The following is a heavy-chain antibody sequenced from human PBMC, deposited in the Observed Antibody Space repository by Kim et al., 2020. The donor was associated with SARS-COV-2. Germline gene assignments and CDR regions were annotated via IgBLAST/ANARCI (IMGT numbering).Heavy chain of an antibody. CDR1: GFTFSSYG. V-gene: IGHV3-30*18. CDR2: ISYDGSNK. Sequence: GGSLRLSCAASGFTFSSYGMHWVRQAPGKGLEWVAVISYDGSNKYYADSVKGRFTISRDNSKNTLYLQMNSLRAEDTAVYYCAKDLYYDFWSGSEWSGAFDICGEGTMVTVSS. D-gene: IGHD3-3*01. J-gene: IGHJ3*02. CDR3: AKDLYYDFWSGSEWSGAFDI.